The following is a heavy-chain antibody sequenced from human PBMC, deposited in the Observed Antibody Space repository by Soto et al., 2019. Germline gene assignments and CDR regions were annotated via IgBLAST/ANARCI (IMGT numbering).Heavy chain of an antibody. Sequence: SLRLSCAASGLTFSCFGMHCVRQAPGKGLEWVALLSYDGSTEYYADSVKGRFSVSRDNSKNTHYLQMNSLRVEDTAVYFCAKRLLRGTTLSVLDYWGRGTLVTVSS. V-gene: IGHV3-30*18. CDR1: GLTFSCFG. D-gene: IGHD4-17*01. J-gene: IGHJ4*02. CDR2: LSYDGSTE. CDR3: AKRLLRGTTLSVLDY.